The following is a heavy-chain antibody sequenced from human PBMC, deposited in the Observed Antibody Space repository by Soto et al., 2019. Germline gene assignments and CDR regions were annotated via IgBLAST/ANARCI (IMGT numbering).Heavy chain of an antibody. CDR2: IYHSGST. Sequence: TSETLSLTCAGSGGSISSSNWWRWVRQPPGKGLEWIGEIYHSGSTNYNPSLKSRVTISVDKSKNQFSLKLGSVTAADTAVYYCARVAAGHGREFDYWGQGTLVTVSS. CDR3: ARVAAGHGREFDY. V-gene: IGHV4-4*02. CDR1: GGSISSSNW. J-gene: IGHJ4*02. D-gene: IGHD6-13*01.